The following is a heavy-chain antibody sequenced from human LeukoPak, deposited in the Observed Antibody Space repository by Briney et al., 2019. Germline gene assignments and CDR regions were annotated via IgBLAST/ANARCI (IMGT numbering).Heavy chain of an antibody. D-gene: IGHD3-3*01. CDR3: ARVSDFWSGYYTGMGYFDY. J-gene: IGHJ4*02. Sequence: GSLRLSCAASGFTFSSYWMSWVRQAPGKGLEWVANIKQDGSEKYYVDSVKGRFTISRDNAKNSLYLQMNSLRAEDTAVYYCARVSDFWSGYYTGMGYFDYWGQGTLVTVSS. CDR2: IKQDGSEK. CDR1: GFTFSSYW. V-gene: IGHV3-7*01.